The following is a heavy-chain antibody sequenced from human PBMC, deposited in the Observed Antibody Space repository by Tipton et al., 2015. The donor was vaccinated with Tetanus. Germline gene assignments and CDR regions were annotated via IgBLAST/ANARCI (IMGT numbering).Heavy chain of an antibody. Sequence: SLRLSCAASGFTFSSYGMHWVRQAPGKGLEWVAVISYDGSNKYYADSVKGRFTISRDNSKNTLYLQMNSLRAEDTAVYYCAKVNRPTGYSSGWYGNYFDYWGQGTLVTVSS. CDR2: ISYDGSNK. CDR3: AKVNRPTGYSSGWYGNYFDY. CDR1: GFTFSSYG. V-gene: IGHV3-30*18. J-gene: IGHJ4*02. D-gene: IGHD6-19*01.